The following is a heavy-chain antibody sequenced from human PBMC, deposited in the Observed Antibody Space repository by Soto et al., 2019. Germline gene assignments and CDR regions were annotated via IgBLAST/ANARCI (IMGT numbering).Heavy chain of an antibody. V-gene: IGHV4-59*01. CDR3: ARGPPFKIFGVVHWFDP. CDR2: IYYSGST. Sequence: QVQLQESGPGLVKPSETLSLTCTVSGGSIGTYYWSWMRQSPGKGLEWFGDIYYSGSTNYNPSLRSRVTISVDTSKNQFSLKLNSVTAADTAVYYCARGPPFKIFGVVHWFDPWGQGTLVSVSS. CDR1: GGSIGTYY. D-gene: IGHD3-3*01. J-gene: IGHJ5*02.